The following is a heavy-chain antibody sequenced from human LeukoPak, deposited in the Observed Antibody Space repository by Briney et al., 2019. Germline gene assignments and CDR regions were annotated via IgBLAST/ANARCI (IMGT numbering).Heavy chain of an antibody. CDR3: AKSLDVLTGYLWSLDY. CDR1: GFTFSSYS. CDR2: ISSSSSYI. Sequence: KTGGSLRLSCAASGFTFSSYSMNWVRQAPGKGLEWVSSISSSSSYIYYADSVKGRFTISRDNSENTLYLQMNSLRAEDTAVYYCAKSLDVLTGYLWSLDYWGQGTLVTVSS. J-gene: IGHJ4*02. V-gene: IGHV3-21*01. D-gene: IGHD3-9*01.